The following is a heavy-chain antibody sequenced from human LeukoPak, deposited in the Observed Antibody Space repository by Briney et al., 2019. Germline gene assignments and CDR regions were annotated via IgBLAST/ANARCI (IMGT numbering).Heavy chain of an antibody. CDR2: IYYSGST. CDR1: GGSISSGGYY. D-gene: IGHD3-10*01. J-gene: IGHJ4*02. CDR3: AREVPIVRGLRWDY. V-gene: IGHV4-61*08. Sequence: PSETLSLTCTVSGGSISSGGYYWSWIRQHPGKGLEWIGYIYYSGSTNCNPSLKSRVTISIDTSKNQFSLKLRSVTAADTAVYYCAREVPIVRGLRWDYWGQGTLVTVSS.